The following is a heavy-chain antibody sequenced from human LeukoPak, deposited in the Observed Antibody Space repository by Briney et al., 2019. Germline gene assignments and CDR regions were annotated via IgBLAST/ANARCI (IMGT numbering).Heavy chain of an antibody. V-gene: IGHV4-59*11. Sequence: PSETLSLTCTVSGASITTHYWSWIRQSPGEGLEWIGYADYTGSTKYNPSLKSRVTISVDTSKNQFSLNLTSVTTADTAVYYCARDSVRGWYGDFDFWGQGTLVTVSS. CDR3: ARDSVRGWYGDFDF. CDR2: ADYTGST. D-gene: IGHD6-19*01. CDR1: GASITTHY. J-gene: IGHJ4*02.